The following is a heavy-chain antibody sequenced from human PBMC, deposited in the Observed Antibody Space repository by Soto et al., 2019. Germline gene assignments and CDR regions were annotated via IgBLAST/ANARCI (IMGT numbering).Heavy chain of an antibody. V-gene: IGHV3-66*01. Sequence: PGGSLRLSCAASGFTVSSNYMSWVRQAPGKGLEWVSVIYSGGSTYYADSVKGRFTISRDNSKNTLYLQMNSLRAEDTAVYYCAREATTVTHRAAFDIWGQGTMVTVS. J-gene: IGHJ3*02. CDR2: IYSGGST. CDR3: AREATTVTHRAAFDI. CDR1: GFTVSSNY. D-gene: IGHD4-17*01.